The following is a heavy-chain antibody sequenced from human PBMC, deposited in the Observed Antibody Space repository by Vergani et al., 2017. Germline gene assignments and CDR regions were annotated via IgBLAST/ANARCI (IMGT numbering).Heavy chain of an antibody. J-gene: IGHJ4*02. CDR3: VRDPDYSTFDA. CDR1: GFTFSAYS. Sequence: DVRLVESGGGVVQPGGSLRLSCAASGFTFSAYSMNWVRQTPGKGLEWISYIGVSDHSIYYADSVMGRFAISRDNARNLIFLQMNSLRADDSALYFCVRDPDYSTFDAWGQGTLVTVS. CDR2: IGVSDHSI. D-gene: IGHD4-11*01. V-gene: IGHV3-48*01.